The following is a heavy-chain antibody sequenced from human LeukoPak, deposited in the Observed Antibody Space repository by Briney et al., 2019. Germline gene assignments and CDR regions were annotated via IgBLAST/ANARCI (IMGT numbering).Heavy chain of an antibody. CDR1: GASISSDAYS. D-gene: IGHD6-19*01. J-gene: IGHJ4*02. V-gene: IGHV4-30-2*01. CDR3: AGEHSGGFRFDY. CDR2: FYHSGST. Sequence: SETLSLTCAVSGASISSDAYSWSWIRQPPGKGLEWIGYFYHSGSTSYNPSLKSRVTISVDRSKNLLSLELSSVTAADTAVYYCAGEHSGGFRFDYWGQGTLVTVSS.